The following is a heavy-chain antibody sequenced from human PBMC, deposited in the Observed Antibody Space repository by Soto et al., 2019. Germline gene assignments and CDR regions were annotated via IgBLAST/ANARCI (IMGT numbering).Heavy chain of an antibody. CDR2: TCRYGREL. CDR1: GLTFSTYC. D-gene: IGHD1-1*01. J-gene: IGHJ4*02. Sequence: EVQRVESGGGFNQPGGSLRLSCAASGLTFSTYCMHWVRHTPGTGLGWVSRTCRYGRELYYADSVKGRCTTSRDYAKNTLYLKMDRLRVEDTGMNYRFRGTTAWRGIDYWGQGALVTGSS. V-gene: IGHV3-74*01. CDR3: FRGTTAWRGIDY.